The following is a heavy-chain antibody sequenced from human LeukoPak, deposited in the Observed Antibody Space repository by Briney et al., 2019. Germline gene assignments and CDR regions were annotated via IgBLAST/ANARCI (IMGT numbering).Heavy chain of an antibody. D-gene: IGHD3-10*01. J-gene: IGHJ5*02. Sequence: SETLSLTCTVSGGSISSGSYYWSWIRQPAGKGLEWIGRMYTSGSTNYNPSLKSRVTISEDTSKNQFSLKLSSVTAADTAVYYCARRQSSGSYDWFDPWGQGTLVTVSS. CDR1: GGSISSGSYY. V-gene: IGHV4-61*02. CDR3: ARRQSSGSYDWFDP. CDR2: MYTSGST.